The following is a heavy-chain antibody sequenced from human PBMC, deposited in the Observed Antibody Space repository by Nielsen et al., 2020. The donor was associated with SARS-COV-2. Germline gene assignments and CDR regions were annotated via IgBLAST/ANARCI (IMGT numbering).Heavy chain of an antibody. CDR2: IYYSGST. V-gene: IGHV4-39*07. D-gene: IGHD3-9*01. CDR1: GGSISSSSYY. Sequence: SETLSLTCTVSGGSISSSSYYWGWIRQPPGKGLEWIGSIYYSGSTYYNPSLKSRVTISVDTSKNQFSLKLSSVTAADTAVYYCARFAARDNYDILTGYLYYFDYWGQGTLVTVSS. J-gene: IGHJ4*02. CDR3: ARFAARDNYDILTGYLYYFDY.